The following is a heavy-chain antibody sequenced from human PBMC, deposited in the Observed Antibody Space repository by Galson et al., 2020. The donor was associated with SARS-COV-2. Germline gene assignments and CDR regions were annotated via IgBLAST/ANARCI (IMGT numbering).Heavy chain of an antibody. CDR1: GGTFSSNA. Sequence: SVKVSCKASGGTFSSNAVSWVRQAPGQGLEWMGEVIPVYGTTYYAQKFQGRVTITADESTSTAYMDLSSLKSDDAAVYYCARTYYDSSAYWWGPGDYCGLDVWGQLTTVTV. CDR2: VIPVYGTT. J-gene: IGHJ6*02. V-gene: IGHV1-69*13. D-gene: IGHD3-22*01. CDR3: ARTYYDSSAYWWGPGDYCGLDV.